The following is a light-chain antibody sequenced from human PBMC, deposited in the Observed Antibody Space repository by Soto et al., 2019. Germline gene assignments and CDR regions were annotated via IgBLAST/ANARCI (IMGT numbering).Light chain of an antibody. Sequence: ILMTQSPATLSVSPGERATLSCRASQSVSNNLAWYQQKPGQAPRLLIYDASTRATGIPARFSGSGSGTEYTLTISGLQSEDFAVYYCQQYNNWPPGTFGQGTKVEIK. CDR1: QSVSNN. V-gene: IGKV3-15*01. J-gene: IGKJ1*01. CDR3: QQYNNWPPGT. CDR2: DAS.